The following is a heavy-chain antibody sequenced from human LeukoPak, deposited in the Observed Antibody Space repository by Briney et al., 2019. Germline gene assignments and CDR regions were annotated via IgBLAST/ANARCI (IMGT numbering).Heavy chain of an antibody. V-gene: IGHV3-23*01. J-gene: IGHJ4*02. D-gene: IGHD3-10*01. Sequence: PGGSLRLSCAASGFTFSSYAMSWVRQAPGKGLEWVSSISGSGGSTYYADSVKGRFTISRDNSKNTLYLQMNSLRAEDTAVYDCATMVRGVHFDYWGQGTLVTVSS. CDR2: ISGSGGST. CDR3: ATMVRGVHFDY. CDR1: GFTFSSYA.